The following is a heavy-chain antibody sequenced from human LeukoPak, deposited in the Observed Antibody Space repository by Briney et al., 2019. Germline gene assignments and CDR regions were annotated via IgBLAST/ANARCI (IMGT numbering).Heavy chain of an antibody. Sequence: PGGSLRLSCAAAGFTFSRYAMGWVRQAPGKGLEWVSSISYSGGSTYYADSVRGRFTISRDNSKNTLYLQVNSLRAEDTAVYYCAKDIRNSGSYGWFDPWGQGTLVTVSS. CDR2: ISYSGGST. CDR1: GFTFSRYA. D-gene: IGHD3-10*01. V-gene: IGHV3-23*01. J-gene: IGHJ5*02. CDR3: AKDIRNSGSYGWFDP.